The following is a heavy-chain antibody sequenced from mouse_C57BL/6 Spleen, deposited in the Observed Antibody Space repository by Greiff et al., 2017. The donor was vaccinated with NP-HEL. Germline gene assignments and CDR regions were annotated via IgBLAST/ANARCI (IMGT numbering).Heavy chain of an antibody. J-gene: IGHJ3*01. CDR1: GFNIKDDY. D-gene: IGHD1-1*01. CDR2: IDPENGDT. CDR3: TTVVGAY. V-gene: IGHV14-4*01. Sequence: VQLKESGAELVRPGASVKLSCTASGFNIKDDYMHWVKQRPEQGLEWIGWIDPENGDTEYASKFQGKATITAATSSNTAYLQLSSLTSEDTAVYYCTTVVGAYWGQGTLVTVSA.